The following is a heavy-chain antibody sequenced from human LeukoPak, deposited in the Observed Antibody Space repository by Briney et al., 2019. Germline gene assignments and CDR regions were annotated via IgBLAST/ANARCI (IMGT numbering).Heavy chain of an antibody. Sequence: SETLSLTCAVSGYSISSGYYWGWIRQPPGKGLEWIGSIYHSGSTYYNPSLKSRVTISVDTSKNQFSLKLSSVTAADTAVYYCARDRNSYGSYYFDYWGQGTLVTVFS. V-gene: IGHV4-38-2*02. J-gene: IGHJ4*02. CDR1: GYSISSGYY. CDR2: IYHSGST. D-gene: IGHD5-18*01. CDR3: ARDRNSYGSYYFDY.